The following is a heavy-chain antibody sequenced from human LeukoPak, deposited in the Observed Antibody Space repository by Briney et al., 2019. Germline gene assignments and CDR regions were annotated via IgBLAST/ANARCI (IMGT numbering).Heavy chain of an antibody. CDR3: ARSPSGACGGDCYYPPGFDY. CDR1: GGSISSGGYY. D-gene: IGHD2-21*02. Sequence: SETLSLTCTVSGGSISSGGYYWSWLRQHPGKGLEWIVYIYYSGSTYYNPSLKSRVTISVDTSKNQFSLKLSSVTAADTAVYYCARSPSGACGGDCYYPPGFDYWGQGTLVTVSS. V-gene: IGHV4-31*03. J-gene: IGHJ4*02. CDR2: IYYSGST.